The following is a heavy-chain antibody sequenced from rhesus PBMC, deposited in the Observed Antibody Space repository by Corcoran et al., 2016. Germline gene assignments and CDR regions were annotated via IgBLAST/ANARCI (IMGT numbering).Heavy chain of an antibody. V-gene: IGHV4-80*01. D-gene: IGHD2-21*01. Sequence: QVQLQESGPGLVKPSETLSLTCAVSGAPISSYWWSWIRQPPGKGLEWIGEINGNSGSTYYNPSLKSRVTISKDASKNQFSLKLSSVTAADTAVYYCARDRGVGSDFDYWGQGVLVTVSS. J-gene: IGHJ4*01. CDR3: ARDRGVGSDFDY. CDR1: GAPISSYW. CDR2: INGNSGST.